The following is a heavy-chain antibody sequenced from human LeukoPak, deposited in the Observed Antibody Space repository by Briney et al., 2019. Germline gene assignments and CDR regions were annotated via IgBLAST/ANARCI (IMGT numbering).Heavy chain of an antibody. J-gene: IGHJ4*02. V-gene: IGHV4-38-2*02. D-gene: IGHD3-22*01. CDR2: IYHSGRT. CDR1: GYSISSGYY. CDR3: ARDKTMIVA. Sequence: SETLSLTCTVSGYSISSGYYWGWIRQPPGKGLEWIGSIYHSGRTYYNPSLKSRVTISVDTSKNQFSLKLSSVTAADTAVYYCARDKTMIVAWGQGTLVTVSS.